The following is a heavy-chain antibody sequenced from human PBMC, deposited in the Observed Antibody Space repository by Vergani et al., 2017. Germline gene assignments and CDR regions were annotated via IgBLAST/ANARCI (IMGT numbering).Heavy chain of an antibody. D-gene: IGHD3-10*01. CDR3: ARDRGEFSKRWEDYYYGMDV. CDR2: IYTSGST. J-gene: IGHJ6*02. CDR1: GGSISSGSYY. V-gene: IGHV4-61*02. Sequence: QVQLQESGPGLVKPSQTLSLTCTVSGGSISSGSYYWSWIRQPAGKGLEWIGRIYTSGSTNYNPSLKSRVTISVDTSKNQFSLKLSSVTAADTAVYYCARDRGEFSKRWEDYYYGMDVWGQGTTVTVSS.